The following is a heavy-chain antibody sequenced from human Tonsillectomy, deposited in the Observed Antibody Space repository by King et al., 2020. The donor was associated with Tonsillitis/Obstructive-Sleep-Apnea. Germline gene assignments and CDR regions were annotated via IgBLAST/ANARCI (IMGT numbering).Heavy chain of an antibody. Sequence: VQLVESGGGLVQPGGSLRLSCAASGFTFSNSAMSWVRQAPGKGLEWVSAISVRGGSTYYADSVKGRFTISRDNSKNTMYLQMNSLRAEDTAVYYCAKDGDWGMNWYFDLWGRGTLVTVSS. J-gene: IGHJ2*01. V-gene: IGHV3-23*04. CDR1: GFTFSNSA. CDR3: AKDGDWGMNWYFDL. D-gene: IGHD3-16*01. CDR2: ISVRGGST.